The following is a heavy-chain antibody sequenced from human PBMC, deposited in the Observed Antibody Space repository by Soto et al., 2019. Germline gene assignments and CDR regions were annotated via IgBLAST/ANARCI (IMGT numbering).Heavy chain of an antibody. J-gene: IGHJ4*02. V-gene: IGHV3-30*18. CDR1: GFTFSSYG. Sequence: GGSLRLSCAASGFTFSSYGMHWVRQAPGKGLEWVAVISYDGSNKYYADSVKGRFTISRDNSKNTLYLQMNSLRAEDTAVYYCANYYDSSGDFDYWGQGTLVTVSS. CDR2: ISYDGSNK. CDR3: ANYYDSSGDFDY. D-gene: IGHD3-22*01.